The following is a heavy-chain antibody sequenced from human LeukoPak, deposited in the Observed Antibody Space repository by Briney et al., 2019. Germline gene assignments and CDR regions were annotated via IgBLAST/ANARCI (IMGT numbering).Heavy chain of an antibody. J-gene: IGHJ5*02. CDR2: IYHSGST. V-gene: IGHV4-38-2*01. CDR3: ARGLYNGGWFDP. Sequence: KPSETLSLTCAVSGYSISSGYYWGWIRQPPGKGLEWIGSIYHSGSTYYNPSLKSRVTISVDTSRNQFSLKLGSVTATDTALYYCARGLYNGGWFDPWGQGTLVTVSS. D-gene: IGHD1-14*01. CDR1: GYSISSGYY.